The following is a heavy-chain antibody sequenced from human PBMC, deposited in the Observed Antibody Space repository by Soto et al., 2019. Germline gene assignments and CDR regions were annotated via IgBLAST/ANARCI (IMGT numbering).Heavy chain of an antibody. CDR3: ARVMITFVAEGAFDI. V-gene: IGHV3-30-3*01. CDR1: GFTFSSYA. J-gene: IGHJ3*02. Sequence: QVQLVESGGGVVQPGRSLRLSCAASGFTFSSYAMHWVRQAPGKGLEWVAVISYDGSNKYYADSVKGRFTISRDNSKNTLYLQMNSLRAEDTAVYYCARVMITFVAEGAFDIWGQGTMVTVSS. D-gene: IGHD3-16*01. CDR2: ISYDGSNK.